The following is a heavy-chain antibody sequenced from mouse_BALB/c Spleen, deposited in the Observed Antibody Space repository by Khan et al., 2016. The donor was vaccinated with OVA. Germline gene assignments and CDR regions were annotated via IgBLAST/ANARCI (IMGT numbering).Heavy chain of an antibody. Sequence: EVELVESGGGLVKPGGSLKLSCAASGFTISDFYMYWVRQTPEQRLEWVATISDGGSYINYSDNVQGRCIISRDNTQNNLSLQLSSLKSADTALYFCAGAHYGDPVANWGHGTLVTVS. CDR3: AGAHYGDPVAN. V-gene: IGHV5-4*02. CDR2: ISDGGSYI. J-gene: IGHJ3*01. D-gene: IGHD2-13*01. CDR1: GFTISDFY.